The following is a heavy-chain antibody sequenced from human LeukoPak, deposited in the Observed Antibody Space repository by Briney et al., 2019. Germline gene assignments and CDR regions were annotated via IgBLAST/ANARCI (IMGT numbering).Heavy chain of an antibody. Sequence: PGGSLRLSCAASGFTFSSYAMHWVRQAPGKGLEWVAVISYDGSNKYYADSVKGRFTISRDNSKNSLYLQMNSLRAEDTAVYYCARDRRDILTGCWDYWGQGTLVTVSS. CDR3: ARDRRDILTGCWDY. V-gene: IGHV3-30*04. CDR1: GFTFSSYA. D-gene: IGHD3-9*01. CDR2: ISYDGSNK. J-gene: IGHJ4*02.